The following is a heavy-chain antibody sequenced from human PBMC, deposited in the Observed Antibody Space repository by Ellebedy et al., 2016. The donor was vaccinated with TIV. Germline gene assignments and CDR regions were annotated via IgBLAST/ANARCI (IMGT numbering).Heavy chain of an antibody. D-gene: IGHD1-1*01. CDR2: IKPDGSVK. CDR3: ARQNGDYYYGMDV. CDR1: GFFFSGYW. J-gene: IGHJ6*02. Sequence: GESLKISCAASGFFFSGYWMTWVRQAPGKGLDWVANIKPDGSVKYYVDSVEGRFTISRDNAKNSLYLQMNSLTAEDTAVYYCARQNGDYYYGMDVWGRGTTVTVSS. V-gene: IGHV3-7*03.